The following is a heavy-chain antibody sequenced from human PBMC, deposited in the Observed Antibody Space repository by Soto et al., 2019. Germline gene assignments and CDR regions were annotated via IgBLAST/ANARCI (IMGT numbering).Heavy chain of an antibody. Sequence: QVQLVQSGAEVKEPGASVKVSCRASGYTFANYDINWLRQAAGQGLEWRGWMSPSSGDTGYAQKFQGRVTMTRDTSINTAYVELSSLRSEDTALYYCARGVDAGVDYWGQGTLVTVSS. CDR2: MSPSSGDT. CDR3: ARGVDAGVDY. V-gene: IGHV1-8*01. CDR1: GYTFANYD. D-gene: IGHD3-10*01. J-gene: IGHJ4*02.